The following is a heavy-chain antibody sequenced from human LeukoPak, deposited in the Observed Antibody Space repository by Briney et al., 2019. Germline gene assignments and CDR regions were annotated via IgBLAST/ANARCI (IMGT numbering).Heavy chain of an antibody. J-gene: IGHJ4*02. D-gene: IGHD3-16*02. V-gene: IGHV4-34*01. CDR3: ARGLSAVVY. Sequence: SETLSLTCAVYGGSFSGYYWSWIRQPPGKGLEWIGEINQSGSTNYSPSLKSRVTISVDTSKKQFSLKLSSVTAADTAVYYCARGLSAVVYWGQGTLVTVSS. CDR1: GGSFSGYY. CDR2: INQSGST.